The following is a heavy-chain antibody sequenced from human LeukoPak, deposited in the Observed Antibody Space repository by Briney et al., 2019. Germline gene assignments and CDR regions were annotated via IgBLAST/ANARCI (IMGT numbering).Heavy chain of an antibody. J-gene: IGHJ4*02. D-gene: IGHD3-3*01. V-gene: IGHV3-23*01. CDR1: GFTFSRYA. CDR2: IGGSGDTT. Sequence: GGSLRLSCAASGFTFSRYAMSWVRQAPGKGLEWVSGIGGSGDTTYYTKSVEGRFTVSRDNSNNWLFLQMHSLRAEDTAVYYCASGDFWSGYYSPSLDYWGQGTLVTVSS. CDR3: ASGDFWSGYYSPSLDY.